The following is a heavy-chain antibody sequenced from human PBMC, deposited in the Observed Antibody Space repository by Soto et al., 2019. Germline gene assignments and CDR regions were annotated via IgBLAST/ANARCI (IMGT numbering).Heavy chain of an antibody. CDR3: ARSIVVVTALDY. D-gene: IGHD2-21*02. J-gene: IGHJ4*02. V-gene: IGHV1-3*01. CDR2: INAGNGNT. Sequence: GASVKVSCKASGYTFSSYAMHWVRQAPGQRLEWMGWINAGNGNTKCSQKFQGRVTITRDTSASTAYMELSSLRSEDTAVYYCARSIVVVTALDYWGQGTVVTV. CDR1: GYTFSSYA.